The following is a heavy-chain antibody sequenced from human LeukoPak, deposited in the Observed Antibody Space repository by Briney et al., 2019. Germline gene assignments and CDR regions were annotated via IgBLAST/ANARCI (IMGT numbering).Heavy chain of an antibody. V-gene: IGHV3-20*04. CDR1: GFTFDDYG. D-gene: IGHD3-22*01. CDR2: ISWNGGST. J-gene: IGHJ4*02. Sequence: PGGSLRLSCAASGFTFDDYGMSWVRQAPGKGLEWVSGISWNGGSTGYADSVKGRFTISRDNAKNSLYLQMNSLRAEDTALYYCARGSGAMIVVDLDYWGQGTLVTVSS. CDR3: ARGSGAMIVVDLDY.